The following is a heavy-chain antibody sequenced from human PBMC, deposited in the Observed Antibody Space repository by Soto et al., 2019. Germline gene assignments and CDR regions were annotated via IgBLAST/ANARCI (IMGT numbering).Heavy chain of an antibody. V-gene: IGHV3-21*01. CDR2: ISSSSSYI. Sequence: EVQLVESGGGLVKPGGSLRLSCAASGFTFSSYSMNWVRQAPGKGLEWVSSISSSSSYIYYADSVKGRFTISRDNAKNSLYRQLNSLRAEDTAVYYCARAPGYSSSGSTDFDYGGQGTLVTVSS. CDR3: ARAPGYSSSGSTDFDY. CDR1: GFTFSSYS. J-gene: IGHJ4*02. D-gene: IGHD6-13*01.